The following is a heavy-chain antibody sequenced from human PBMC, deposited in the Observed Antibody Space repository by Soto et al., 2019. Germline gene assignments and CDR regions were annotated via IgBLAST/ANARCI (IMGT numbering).Heavy chain of an antibody. CDR2: IYYSGST. CDR1: GASISSGGYY. CDR3: ARGVTGDYDNWKGWFDP. J-gene: IGHJ5*02. V-gene: IGHV4-31*03. D-gene: IGHD3-22*01. Sequence: QVQLQESGPGLVKPSQTLSLTCTVSGASISSGGYYWSWIRQHPGKGLEWIGYIYYSGSTYYNPSLKSRVTISVDTSNNQFSLKLSSVTAADTAVYYCARGVTGDYDNWKGWFDPWGQGTLVTVSS.